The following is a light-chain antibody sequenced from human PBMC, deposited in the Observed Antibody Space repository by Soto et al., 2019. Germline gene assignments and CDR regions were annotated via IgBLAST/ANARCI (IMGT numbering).Light chain of an antibody. V-gene: IGLV3-21*04. J-gene: IGLJ2*01. CDR3: QVWDSSSDHP. CDR2: YDS. CDR1: NIGSKS. Sequence: SYELTQPPSVSVAPGKTARITCGGNNIGSKSVPWYQQQPDQAPVLVIYYDSDRPSGIPERFSGSNSGNTATLTISRVEAGDEADYYCQVWDSSSDHPFGGGTKLTVL.